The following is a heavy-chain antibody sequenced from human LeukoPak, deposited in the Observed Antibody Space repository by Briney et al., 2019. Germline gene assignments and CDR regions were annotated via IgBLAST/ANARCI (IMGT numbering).Heavy chain of an antibody. V-gene: IGHV3-7*01. Sequence: GGSLRLSCTASGFTLRTYWMSWVRQAPGKGLEWVANIKQDGGEIYYLDSVKGRFTISRDNAKNSLCLQMNSLRAEDTAVYYCVRDHYCSGTTCYTRYLDSWGQGTLVTVSS. J-gene: IGHJ4*02. CDR3: VRDHYCSGTTCYTRYLDS. CDR2: IKQDGGEI. D-gene: IGHD2-2*02. CDR1: GFTLRTYW.